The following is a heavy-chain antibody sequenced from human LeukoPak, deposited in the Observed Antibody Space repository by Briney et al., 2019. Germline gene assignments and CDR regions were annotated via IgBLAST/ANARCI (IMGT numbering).Heavy chain of an antibody. CDR1: GGSISSYY. Sequence: SETLSLTCTVSGGSISSYYWSWIRQPPGKGLQWIGYINYSGSTNYNPSLKSRVTISVDTSKNQFSLKLNSVTTADTAVYYCARDRQYYDSSGFSWFDPWGQGTTVTVSS. V-gene: IGHV4-59*01. CDR2: INYSGST. CDR3: ARDRQYYDSSGFSWFDP. D-gene: IGHD3-22*01. J-gene: IGHJ5*01.